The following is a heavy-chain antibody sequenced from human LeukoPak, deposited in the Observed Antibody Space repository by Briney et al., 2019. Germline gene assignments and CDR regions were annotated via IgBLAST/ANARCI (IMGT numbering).Heavy chain of an antibody. CDR2: IYHSGST. J-gene: IGHJ5*02. CDR3: ARVLAAAGTSWFDP. CDR1: GGSISSGGYY. V-gene: IGHV4-30-2*01. D-gene: IGHD6-13*01. Sequence: PSETLSLTCTVSGGSISSGGYYWSWIRQPPGKGLEWIGYIYHSGSTYYNPSLKSRVTISVDRSKDQFSLKLSSVTAADTAVYYCARVLAAAGTSWFDPWGQGTLVTVSS.